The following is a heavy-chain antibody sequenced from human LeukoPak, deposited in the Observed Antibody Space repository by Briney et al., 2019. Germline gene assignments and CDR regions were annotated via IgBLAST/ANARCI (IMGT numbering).Heavy chain of an antibody. Sequence: ASVKVSCKASGYTFTSYDINWVRQATGQGLEWMGWMNPNSGNTGYAQKFQGRVTITRNTSISTAYMELSSLRSDDTAVYYCARRHYDSGSYDQWGQGTLVTVSS. CDR1: GYTFTSYD. CDR2: MNPNSGNT. D-gene: IGHD3-10*01. J-gene: IGHJ4*02. CDR3: ARRHYDSGSYDQ. V-gene: IGHV1-8*03.